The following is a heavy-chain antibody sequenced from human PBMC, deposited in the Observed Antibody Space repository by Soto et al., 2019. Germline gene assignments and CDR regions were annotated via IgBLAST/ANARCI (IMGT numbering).Heavy chain of an antibody. CDR2: ISAYNGNT. Sequence: QVQLVQSGAEVKKPGASVKVSCKASGYTFTSYGISWVRQAPGQGLEWMGWISAYNGNTNYAQKLQGRVTMTTDTSTSTAYMELRSLRSDDTAVYYCARDQLDYDFLSGYSVPNWFDPWGQGTLVTVSS. D-gene: IGHD3-3*01. CDR1: GYTFTSYG. V-gene: IGHV1-18*01. J-gene: IGHJ5*02. CDR3: ARDQLDYDFLSGYSVPNWFDP.